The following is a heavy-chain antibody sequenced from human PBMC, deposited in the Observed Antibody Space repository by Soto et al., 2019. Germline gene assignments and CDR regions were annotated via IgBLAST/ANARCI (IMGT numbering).Heavy chain of an antibody. CDR2: ISAYNGNT. Sequence: QVPLVQSGAEVKKPGASVKVSCKASGYTFTSYGISWVRQAPGQGLEWMGWISAYNGNTNYAQKLQGRVTMTTDTSTSKAYMELRSLRSDDTAVYYCARDGYYYGSGSYRLSDYWGQGTLVTVSS. V-gene: IGHV1-18*01. CDR3: ARDGYYYGSGSYRLSDY. D-gene: IGHD3-10*01. J-gene: IGHJ4*02. CDR1: GYTFTSYG.